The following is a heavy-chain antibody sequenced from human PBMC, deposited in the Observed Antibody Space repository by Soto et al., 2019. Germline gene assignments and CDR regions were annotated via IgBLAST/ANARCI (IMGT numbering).Heavy chain of an antibody. D-gene: IGHD2-2*01. CDR3: AKDPVDSTNGPFYSYYGMDV. V-gene: IGHV3-23*01. CDR1: GFTFKNYA. J-gene: IGHJ6*02. Sequence: EVQMLESGGGLVQPGGSLRLSCAASGFTFKNYAMSWVRQAPGKGLEWVSSISGSGSRTYYIDSVKGRFTVSRDNSKNTLFLQMNSLRADDTAVYYCAKDPVDSTNGPFYSYYGMDVWGPGTTVTVSS. CDR2: ISGSGSRT.